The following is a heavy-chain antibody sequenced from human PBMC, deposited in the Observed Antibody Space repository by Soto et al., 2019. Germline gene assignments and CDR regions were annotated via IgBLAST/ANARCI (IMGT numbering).Heavy chain of an antibody. D-gene: IGHD2-15*01. Sequence: SETLSLTCTVSGGSISSYYWSWIRQPPGKGLEWIGYIYYSGSTNYNPSLKSRVTISVDTSKNQFSLKLSSVTAADTAVYYCAKLGCSGGSCYSYFDYWGQGTLVTVSS. CDR1: GGSISSYY. CDR2: IYYSGST. V-gene: IGHV4-59*13. J-gene: IGHJ4*02. CDR3: AKLGCSGGSCYSYFDY.